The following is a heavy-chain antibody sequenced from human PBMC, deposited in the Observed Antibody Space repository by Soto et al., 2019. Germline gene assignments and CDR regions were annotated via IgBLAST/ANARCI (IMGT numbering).Heavy chain of an antibody. Sequence: QVTLKESGPVLVKPTETLTLTCAVSGFSLSTGRMGVSWVRQPPGKALEWLAHIFSDDEISYSTSLQSRLTVSKDTSGRQVVLSMTNVDPVDTGRYYCVRGNADSYQFYYAMDVWGQGTTVTVSS. CDR1: GFSLSTGRMG. D-gene: IGHD4-17*01. V-gene: IGHV2-26*01. CDR3: VRGNADSYQFYYAMDV. CDR2: IFSDDEI. J-gene: IGHJ6*02.